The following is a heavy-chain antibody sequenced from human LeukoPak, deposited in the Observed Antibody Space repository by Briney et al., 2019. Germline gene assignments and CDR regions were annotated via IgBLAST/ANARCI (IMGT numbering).Heavy chain of an antibody. Sequence: GGSLRLSCAASGFTFSSYAMHWVRQAPGKGLEWVAAISYDGSNKYYADSVKGRFTISRDNSKNTLYPQMNSLRAEDTAVYYCARDGNIAAAGYADYWGQGTLVTVSS. CDR2: ISYDGSNK. J-gene: IGHJ4*02. V-gene: IGHV3-30-3*01. CDR1: GFTFSSYA. CDR3: ARDGNIAAAGYADY. D-gene: IGHD6-13*01.